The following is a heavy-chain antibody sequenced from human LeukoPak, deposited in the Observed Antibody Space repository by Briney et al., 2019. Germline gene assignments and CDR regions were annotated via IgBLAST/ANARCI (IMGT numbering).Heavy chain of an antibody. D-gene: IGHD3-22*01. Sequence: SETLSLTCTVSGGSISSYYWSWIRQPPGKGLEWIGEIYHSGSTNYNPSLKSRVTISVDTSKNQFSLRLTSVTAADTAVYYCARGSMAVVVPGAWGQGTLVTVSS. V-gene: IGHV4-34*01. CDR1: GGSISSYY. CDR2: IYHSGST. CDR3: ARGSMAVVVPGA. J-gene: IGHJ5*02.